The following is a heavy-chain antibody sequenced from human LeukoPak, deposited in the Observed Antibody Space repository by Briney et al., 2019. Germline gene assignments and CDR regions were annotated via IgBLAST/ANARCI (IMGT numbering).Heavy chain of an antibody. V-gene: IGHV4-39*07. D-gene: IGHD3-22*01. J-gene: IGHJ4*02. CDR2: IYYSGST. Sequence: SETLSLTCTVSGGSISSSSYYWGWIRQPPGKGLEWIGSIYYSGSTYYNPSLKSRVTISVDTSKNQFSLKLSSVTAADTAVYYCASGRTYYYDSSGYQDNSFDYWGQGTLVTVSS. CDR1: GGSISSSSYY. CDR3: ASGRTYYYDSSGYQDNSFDY.